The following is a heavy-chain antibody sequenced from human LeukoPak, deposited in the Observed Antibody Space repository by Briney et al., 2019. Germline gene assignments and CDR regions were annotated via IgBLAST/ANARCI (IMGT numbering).Heavy chain of an antibody. CDR3: ATPYSSSSP. CDR1: GFTFSSYA. CDR2: ISYDGSNK. V-gene: IGHV3-30-3*01. Sequence: GGSLRLSCAASGFTFSSYAMHWVRQAPGKGLEWVAVISYDGSNKYYADSVKGRFTISRDNSKNTLYLQMNSLSAEDTAVYYCATPYSSSSPWGQGTLVTVSS. J-gene: IGHJ5*02. D-gene: IGHD6-13*01.